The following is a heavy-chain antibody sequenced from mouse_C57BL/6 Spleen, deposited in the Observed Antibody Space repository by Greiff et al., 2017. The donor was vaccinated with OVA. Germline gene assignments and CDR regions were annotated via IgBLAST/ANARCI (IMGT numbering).Heavy chain of an antibody. V-gene: IGHV1-80*01. CDR1: GYAFSSYW. D-gene: IGHD1-1*01. Sequence: QVQLKQSGAELVKPGASVKISCKASGYAFSSYWMNWVKQRPGKGLEWIGQIYPGDGDTNYNGKLKGKATLTADKSSSTAYMQLSSLTSEDSAVYFCATLYYYGSSYVNAMDYWGQGTSVTVSS. J-gene: IGHJ4*01. CDR2: IYPGDGDT. CDR3: ATLYYYGSSYVNAMDY.